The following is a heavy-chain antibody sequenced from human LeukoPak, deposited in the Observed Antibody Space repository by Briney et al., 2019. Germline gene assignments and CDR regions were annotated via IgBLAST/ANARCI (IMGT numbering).Heavy chain of an antibody. CDR2: IFYTGKT. CDR3: ARVFDS. V-gene: IGHV4-39*07. Sequence: PSETLSLTCTVSGGSVYTSDYYWGWVRQPPGKGPEWIGDIFYTGKTNYNPSLKSRVSISIDTSKNQFSLKLTSVPAADTAVYYCARVFDSWGQGTLVTVSS. CDR1: GGSVYTSDYY. J-gene: IGHJ4*02.